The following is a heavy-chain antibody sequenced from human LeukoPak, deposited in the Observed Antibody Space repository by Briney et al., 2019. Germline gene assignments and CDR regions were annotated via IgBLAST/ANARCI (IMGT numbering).Heavy chain of an antibody. CDR2: IYYSGST. D-gene: IGHD3-9*01. CDR1: GGSISSYY. J-gene: IGHJ3*02. Sequence: SETLSLTCTVSGGSISSYYWSWIRQPPGKGLEWIGYIYYSGSTNYNPSLKSRVTISVDTSKNQFSLKLSSVTAADTAVYYCASSYDILTGYWAFDIWGQGTMVTVSS. V-gene: IGHV4-59*12. CDR3: ASSYDILTGYWAFDI.